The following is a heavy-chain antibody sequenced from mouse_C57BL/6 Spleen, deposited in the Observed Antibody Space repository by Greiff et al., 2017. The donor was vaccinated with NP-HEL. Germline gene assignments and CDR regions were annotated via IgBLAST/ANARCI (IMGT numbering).Heavy chain of an antibody. CDR1: GYTFTSYW. V-gene: IGHV1-64*01. Sequence: QVHVKQPGAELVKPGASVKLSCKASGYTFTSYWMHWVKQRPGQGLEWIGMIHPNSGSTNYNEKFKSKATLTVDKSSSTAYMQLSSLTSEDSAVYYCARSGATVVATNFDYWGQGTTLTVSS. CDR3: ARSGATVVATNFDY. D-gene: IGHD1-1*01. J-gene: IGHJ2*01. CDR2: IHPNSGST.